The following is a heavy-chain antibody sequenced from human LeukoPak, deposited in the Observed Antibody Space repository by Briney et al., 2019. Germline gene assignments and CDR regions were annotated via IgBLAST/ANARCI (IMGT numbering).Heavy chain of an antibody. CDR1: GFTFRSCA. D-gene: IGHD6-19*01. CDR2: ISGSGGDT. Sequence: PGGSLRLSCAASGFTFRSCAIYWVRQAPGRGLEWVSGISGSGGDTYFADSVKGRFTISRDNSKNTVFLQMDSLIAEDTAVYYCAKTTAVYSSGRYPGWPIDYGGQGTLVTVSS. V-gene: IGHV3-23*01. J-gene: IGHJ4*02. CDR3: AKTTAVYSSGRYPGWPIDY.